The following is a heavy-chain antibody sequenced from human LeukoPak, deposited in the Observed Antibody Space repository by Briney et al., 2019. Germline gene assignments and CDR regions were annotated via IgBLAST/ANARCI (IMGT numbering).Heavy chain of an antibody. CDR1: GLSFSTCG. CDR3: TKDWSSGSFNRAFDY. V-gene: IGHV3-30*02. CDR2: IRYDGGDK. Sequence: GGSLRLSCAASGLSFSTCGMHWVRQAPGKRLEWVAFIRYDGGDKYYADSVKDRFTISRDNSKNTLYLQLNSLRAEDTAVYYCTKDWSSGSFNRAFDYWGQGTLVTVSS. J-gene: IGHJ4*02. D-gene: IGHD1-26*01.